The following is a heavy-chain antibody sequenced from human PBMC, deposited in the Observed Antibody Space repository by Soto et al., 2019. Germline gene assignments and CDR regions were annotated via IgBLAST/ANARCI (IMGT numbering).Heavy chain of an antibody. CDR3: AHSKYSRSSFDY. CDR1: GFSLITSDVG. V-gene: IGHV2-5*02. CDR2: IYWDDDK. Sequence: GSGPTLGNPTPTLPLTCTFSGFSLITSDVGVGWICQPPGKALEWLAIIYWDDDKRYSPSLKSRLTITKDTSKNQVVLTVTNMDPVDTATYYCAHSKYSRSSFDYWGKGTLVTVSS. D-gene: IGHD6-6*01. J-gene: IGHJ4*02.